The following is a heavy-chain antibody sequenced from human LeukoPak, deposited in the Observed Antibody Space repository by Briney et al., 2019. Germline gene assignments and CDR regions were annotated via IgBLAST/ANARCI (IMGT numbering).Heavy chain of an antibody. Sequence: ASVKVSCKASGYTFTSYAMNLVRQAPGQGLEWMGWINTNTGNTTYAQGFTGRFVFSLDTSVSTAYLQISSLKAEDTAVYYCARTRSGGVVTATGYWGQGTLVTVSS. CDR1: GYTFTSYA. CDR2: INTNTGNT. CDR3: ARTRSGGVVTATGY. J-gene: IGHJ4*02. V-gene: IGHV7-4-1*02. D-gene: IGHD2-21*02.